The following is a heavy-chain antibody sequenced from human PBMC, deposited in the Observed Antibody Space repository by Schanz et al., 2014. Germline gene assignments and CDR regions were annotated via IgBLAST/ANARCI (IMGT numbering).Heavy chain of an antibody. CDR2: IGSSSSRI. CDR1: GFTFSSNS. Sequence: EVQLVESGGGLVQPGGSLRLSCAASGFTFSSNSMNWVRQAPGKGLEWISYIGSSSSRIDHADSAKGRFTISRDNSKSTLYVEMNSLRVEDTAVYYCAKNQYDDVDLSSFYFDFWGQGTLVTVSS. D-gene: IGHD3-10*02. J-gene: IGHJ4*02. V-gene: IGHV3-48*01. CDR3: AKNQYDDVDLSSFYFDF.